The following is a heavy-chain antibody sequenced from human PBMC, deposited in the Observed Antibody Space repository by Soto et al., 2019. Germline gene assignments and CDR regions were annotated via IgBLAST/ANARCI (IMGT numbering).Heavy chain of an antibody. J-gene: IGHJ4*02. CDR1: GGSFSGYY. CDR3: ARGDTAMGPKDLDY. D-gene: IGHD5-18*01. CDR2: INHSGST. V-gene: IGHV4-34*01. Sequence: SETLSLTCAVYGGSFSGYYWSWIRQPPGKGLEWIGEINHSGSTNYNPSLKSRVTISVDTSKNQFSLKLSSVTAADTAVYYCARGDTAMGPKDLDYWGQGTLVTVS.